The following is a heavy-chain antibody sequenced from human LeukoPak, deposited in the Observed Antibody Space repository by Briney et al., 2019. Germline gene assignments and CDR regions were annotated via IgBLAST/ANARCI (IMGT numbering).Heavy chain of an antibody. V-gene: IGHV4-39*07. CDR2: IFYSGNT. CDR3: ARAPEYGLYYFDY. D-gene: IGHD1-14*01. CDR1: GGSISNNNYY. Sequence: SETLSLTCTVSGGSISNNNYYWGWIRQPPGKGLEWIGSIFYSGNTYYNPSLKSRVTISVDTSKNQFSLKLRSVTAADTAVYYCARAPEYGLYYFDYWGQGTLVTVSS. J-gene: IGHJ4*02.